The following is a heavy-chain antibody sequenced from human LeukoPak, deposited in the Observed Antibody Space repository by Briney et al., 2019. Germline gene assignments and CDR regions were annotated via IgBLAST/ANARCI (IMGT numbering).Heavy chain of an antibody. Sequence: SQTLSLTCTVSGGSISSGDYYWSWIRQPPGKGLEWIGYIYYSGSTYYNPSLKSRVTISVDTSKNQFSLKLSSVTAADTAVYYCARGRRGYYEGGVDYWGQGTLVTVSS. CDR3: ARGRRGYYEGGVDY. V-gene: IGHV4-30-4*01. D-gene: IGHD3-3*01. CDR2: IYYSGST. J-gene: IGHJ4*02. CDR1: GGSISSGDYY.